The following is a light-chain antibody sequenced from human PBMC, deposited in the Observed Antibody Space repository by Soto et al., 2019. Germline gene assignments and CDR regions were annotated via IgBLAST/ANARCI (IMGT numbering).Light chain of an antibody. Sequence: DIQMTQAPSSLSASVGDRVNITCRASQNIRNSLNWYQQKPGKAPKLLISSTSSLQSGVPSRFSGSGSWTDFTLTISSLQPEDFASYYCQQSYSTPSITFGQGTRLEI. J-gene: IGKJ5*01. CDR1: QNIRNS. V-gene: IGKV1-39*01. CDR3: QQSYSTPSIT. CDR2: STS.